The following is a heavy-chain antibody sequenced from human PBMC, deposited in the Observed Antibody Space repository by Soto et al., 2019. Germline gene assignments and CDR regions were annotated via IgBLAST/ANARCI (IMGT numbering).Heavy chain of an antibody. V-gene: IGHV3-30*18. Sequence: QVQLVESGGGVVQPGGTLRVYCAASGFTFNTYGMHWVRQAPGKGLEWVAVISYDGRNKNYADSVKGRFTISRDNSKNTLFLQMNSLRIEDTALYHCAKALNWNHGSEYFYNGLDVWGQGTTVTVSS. D-gene: IGHD1-1*01. CDR1: GFTFNTYG. J-gene: IGHJ6*02. CDR3: AKALNWNHGSEYFYNGLDV. CDR2: ISYDGRNK.